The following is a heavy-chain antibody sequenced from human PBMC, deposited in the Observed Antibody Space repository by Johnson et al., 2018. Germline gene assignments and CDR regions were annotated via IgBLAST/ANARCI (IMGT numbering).Heavy chain of an antibody. V-gene: IGHV3-23*01. CDR3: AMIYYYDSSALSPYVTDV. Sequence: VQLQQSGGGLVQPGGSXRLSCAASGFSFNTYAMTWVRQAPGKGLVWVSGMSGSGGSTYYADSVKGRFSISRDNSKNTVYVPMNSLRAEDTAVYYCAMIYYYDSSALSPYVTDVWGQGTMVTVSS. CDR1: GFSFNTYA. D-gene: IGHD3-22*01. J-gene: IGHJ6*02. CDR2: MSGSGGST.